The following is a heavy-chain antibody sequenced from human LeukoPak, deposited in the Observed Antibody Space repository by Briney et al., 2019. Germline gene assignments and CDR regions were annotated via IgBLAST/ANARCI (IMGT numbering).Heavy chain of an antibody. CDR2: INPNSGGT. CDR1: GYTFTGYY. D-gene: IGHD6-19*01. J-gene: IGHJ3*02. CDR3: ARERYSSGWYDAFDI. V-gene: IGHV1-2*02. Sequence: ASVKVSCKASGYTFTGYYMHWVRQAPGQGLEWMGWINPNSGGTNYAQKFQGRVTMTRDTSISTAYMELSSLRSEDTAVYYCARERYSSGWYDAFDIWGQGTMVTVSS.